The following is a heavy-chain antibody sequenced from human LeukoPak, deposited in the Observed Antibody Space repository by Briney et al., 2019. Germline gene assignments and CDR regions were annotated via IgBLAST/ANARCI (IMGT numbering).Heavy chain of an antibody. J-gene: IGHJ5*02. D-gene: IGHD1-26*01. V-gene: IGHV4-59*01. CDR3: AGDPSGSFFNWFDP. CDR2: IYYSGGT. CDR1: GGSISNYY. Sequence: SETLSLTCTVSGGSISNYYWHWIRQPPGKGLEWIGYIYYSGGTNYNPSLKSRVTISVDTSKNQFSLKLRSVTAADTAVYYCAGDPSGSFFNWFDPWGQGTLVTVSS.